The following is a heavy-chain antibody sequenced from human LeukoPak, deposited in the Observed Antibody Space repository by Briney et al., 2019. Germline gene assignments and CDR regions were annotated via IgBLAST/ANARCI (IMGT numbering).Heavy chain of an antibody. Sequence: SETLSLTCTVSGGSISNYYWSWIRQPPGKGLEWIGYIYYSGSTNYNPSLKSRVTISVDTSKNQFSLKLRSVTAADTAVYSCARAKRFGVGVYYGMDVWGQGTTVTVSS. CDR1: GGSISNYY. CDR2: IYYSGST. J-gene: IGHJ6*02. D-gene: IGHD3-16*01. CDR3: ARAKRFGVGVYYGMDV. V-gene: IGHV4-59*01.